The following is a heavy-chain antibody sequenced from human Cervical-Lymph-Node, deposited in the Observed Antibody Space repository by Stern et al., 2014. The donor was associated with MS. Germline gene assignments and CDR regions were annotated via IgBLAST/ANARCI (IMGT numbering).Heavy chain of an antibody. CDR3: AKASVWYSVNS. CDR1: GNTFTRTY. Sequence: QMQLVQSGADVKKPGASVKVSCKSSGNTFTRTYFHWVRQAPGQGLEWMGLINPSGDGTTYAQKFQGRRTVTKAPSMSTVYMELSSLRYEDTAIYYCAKASVWYSVNSWGQGTLVIVSS. CDR2: INPSGDGT. D-gene: IGHD6-19*01. J-gene: IGHJ5*01. V-gene: IGHV1-46*01.